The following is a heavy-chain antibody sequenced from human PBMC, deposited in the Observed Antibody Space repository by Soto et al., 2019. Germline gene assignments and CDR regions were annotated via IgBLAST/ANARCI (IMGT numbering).Heavy chain of an antibody. CDR2: ISYDGSNK. D-gene: IGHD3-16*01. CDR1: GFTFSSYG. Sequence: QVQLVESGGGVVQPGRSLRLSCAASGFTFSSYGMHWVRQAPGKGLEWVAVISYDGSNKYYADSVKVRFTISRDNSKNTLYLQMNSLRAEDTAVYYCAKDGVYGMDVWGQGTTVTVSS. J-gene: IGHJ6*02. V-gene: IGHV3-30*18. CDR3: AKDGVYGMDV.